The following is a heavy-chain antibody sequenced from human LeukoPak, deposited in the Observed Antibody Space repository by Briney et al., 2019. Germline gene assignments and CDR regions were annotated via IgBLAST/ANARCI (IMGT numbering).Heavy chain of an antibody. J-gene: IGHJ4*02. V-gene: IGHV3-30*18. CDR3: AKASGGGSSKATALDY. D-gene: IGHD2-15*01. CDR1: GFTFSSYG. CDR2: ISYDGSNK. Sequence: GGSLRLSCAASGFTFSSYGMHWVRQAPGKGLGWVAVISYDGSNKYYADSVKGRFTISRDNSKNTLYLQMNSLRAEDTAVYYCAKASGGGSSKATALDYWGQGTLVTVSS.